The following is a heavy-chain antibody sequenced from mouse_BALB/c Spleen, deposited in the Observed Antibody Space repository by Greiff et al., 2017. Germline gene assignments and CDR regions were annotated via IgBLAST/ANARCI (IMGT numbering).Heavy chain of an antibody. Sequence: EVKLQQSGPELVKPRASVKISCKASGYSFTGYFMNWVKQSHGKSLEWIGRINPYNGDTFYNQKFKGKATLTVDKSSSTAHMELLSLTSEDSAVYYCGKNYGYLYYFDYWGQGTTLTVSS. CDR2: INPYNGDT. J-gene: IGHJ2*01. CDR1: GYSFTGYF. D-gene: IGHD1-2*01. V-gene: IGHV1-37*01. CDR3: GKNYGYLYYFDY.